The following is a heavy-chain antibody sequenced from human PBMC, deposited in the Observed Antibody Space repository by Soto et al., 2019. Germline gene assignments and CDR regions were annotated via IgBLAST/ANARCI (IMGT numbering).Heavy chain of an antibody. CDR1: GYTFSNYG. J-gene: IGHJ4*02. CDR3: ARGHFDFWSGYPIEY. Sequence: ASVKFSCKASGYTFSNYGIYWLRQAPGQGLEWLGWVSTYNGDTNYAQKFHDRVTMTTHTSTNTASMELRSLKSDDTAVYYCARGHFDFWSGYPIEYWGQGTSVTVSS. D-gene: IGHD3-3*01. V-gene: IGHV1-18*04. CDR2: VSTYNGDT.